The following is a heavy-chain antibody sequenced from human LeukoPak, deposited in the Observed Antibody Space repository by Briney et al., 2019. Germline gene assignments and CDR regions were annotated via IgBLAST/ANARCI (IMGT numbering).Heavy chain of an antibody. CDR3: ARTGVPAAIVRWFDP. CDR1: GFTFNSYS. CDR2: ISSSSSYI. Sequence: GGSLRLSCAASGFTFNSYSMNWVRQARGRGLVWVSSISSSSSYIYYADSVKGRFTISRDNAKNSLYLQMNSLRAEDTAVYYCARTGVPAAIVRWFDPWGQGTLVTVSS. V-gene: IGHV3-21*01. D-gene: IGHD2-2*02. J-gene: IGHJ5*02.